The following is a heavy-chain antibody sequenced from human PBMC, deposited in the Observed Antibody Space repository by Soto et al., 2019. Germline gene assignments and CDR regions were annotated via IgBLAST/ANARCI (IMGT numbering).Heavy chain of an antibody. CDR1: GFTFSSYA. CDR2: ISGSGGST. V-gene: IGHV3-23*01. Sequence: GGSLRLSCAASGFTFSSYAMSWVRQAPGKGLEWVSAISGSGGSTYYADSVKGRFTISRDNSKNTLYLQMNSLRAEDTAVYYCATFIFCSSTSCYGREGGYWGQGTLVTVSS. D-gene: IGHD2-2*01. J-gene: IGHJ4*02. CDR3: ATFIFCSSTSCYGREGGY.